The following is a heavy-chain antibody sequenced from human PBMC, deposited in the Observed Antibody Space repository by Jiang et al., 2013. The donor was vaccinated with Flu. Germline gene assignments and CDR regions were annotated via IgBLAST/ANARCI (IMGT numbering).Heavy chain of an antibody. D-gene: IGHD3-22*01. CDR2: IRGSDSET. J-gene: IGHJ3*01. V-gene: IGHV5-51*01. Sequence: KVSCQASGYTYTTTGSAGCARCPGGLEWMGIIRGSDSETRYNPSFPRPGHHVRRQVHQHAYLQWSSLRASDTAIYYCVRLRFFYDINGSILGSDAFDVWGHGTLVTVSS. CDR1: GYTYTTTG. CDR3: VRLRFFYDINGSILGSDAFDV.